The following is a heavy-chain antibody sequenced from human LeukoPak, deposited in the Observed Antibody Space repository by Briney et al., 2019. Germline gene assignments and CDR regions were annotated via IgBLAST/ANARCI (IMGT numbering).Heavy chain of an antibody. CDR3: ASSVVVTAIRGIFDY. CDR1: GFTFSNYG. CDR2: ISGSGGST. V-gene: IGHV3-23*01. D-gene: IGHD2-21*02. Sequence: QPGGTLRLSCAASGFTFSNYGMSWVRQAPGKGLEWVSAISGSGGSTYYADSVKGRFTISRDNSKNTLYLQMNSLRAEDTAVYYCASSVVVTAIRGIFDYWGQGILVTVSS. J-gene: IGHJ4*02.